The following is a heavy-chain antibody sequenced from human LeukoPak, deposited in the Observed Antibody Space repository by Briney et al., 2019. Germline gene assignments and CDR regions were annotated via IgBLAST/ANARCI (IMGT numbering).Heavy chain of an antibody. Sequence: PGGSLRLSCAASGFTFSSYGMHWVRQAPGKGVEWGAFIRYDGSNKYYADSVKGRFTISRDNSKNTLYLQMNSLRAEDTAVYYCAKGILYGGGSSWFDYYMDVWGKGTTVTVSS. CDR2: IRYDGSNK. V-gene: IGHV3-30*02. D-gene: IGHD6-13*01. CDR1: GFTFSSYG. J-gene: IGHJ6*03. CDR3: AKGILYGGGSSWFDYYMDV.